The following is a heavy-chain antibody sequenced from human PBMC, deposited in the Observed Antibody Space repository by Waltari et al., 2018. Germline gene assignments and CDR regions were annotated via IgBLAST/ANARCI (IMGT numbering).Heavy chain of an antibody. Sequence: QVQLQQWGAGLLKPSETLSLTCAVYGGSFSGYYWSWIRQPPGKGLEWIGEINHSGGTNYNPSLKSRVTISVDTSKNQFSLKLSSVTAADTAVYYCARGKYSSSWFTTPYYFAYWGQGTLVTVSS. V-gene: IGHV4-34*01. CDR1: GGSFSGYY. D-gene: IGHD6-13*01. CDR2: INHSGGT. J-gene: IGHJ4*02. CDR3: ARGKYSSSWFTTPYYFAY.